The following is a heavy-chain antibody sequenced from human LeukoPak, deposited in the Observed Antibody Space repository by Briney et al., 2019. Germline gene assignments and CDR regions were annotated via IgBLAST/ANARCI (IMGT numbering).Heavy chain of an antibody. D-gene: IGHD3-9*01. CDR1: GGSISSYY. V-gene: IGHV4-59*01. CDR3: ARTYHDILTGYYHLFDS. CDR2: IHYSGST. Sequence: SETLSLTCTVSGGSISSYYWSWIRQPPGKGLEWIGYIHYSGSTKYNPSLTSRLTMSLDTSKNQFSLKLSSATAADTAVYYCARTYHDILTGYYHLFDSWGQGTLVTVSS. J-gene: IGHJ4*02.